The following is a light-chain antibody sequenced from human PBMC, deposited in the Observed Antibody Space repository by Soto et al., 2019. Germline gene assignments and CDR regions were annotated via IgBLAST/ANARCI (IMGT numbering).Light chain of an antibody. CDR2: DVS. CDR1: SSDVGGYNY. CDR3: CSYAGGPYV. J-gene: IGLJ1*01. Sequence: QSALTQPRSVSGSPGQSVTISCTGTSSDVGGYNYVSWYQQHPGKAPKLMICDVSKRPSGVPDRFSGSKSSNTASLTISGLQAEDEADYYCCSYAGGPYVFGTGTKLTVL. V-gene: IGLV2-11*01.